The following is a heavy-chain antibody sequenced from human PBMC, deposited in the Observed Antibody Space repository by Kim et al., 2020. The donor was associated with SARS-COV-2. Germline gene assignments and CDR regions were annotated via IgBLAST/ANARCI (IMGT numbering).Heavy chain of an antibody. CDR3: ARSVVAARSELGYIYYMDV. J-gene: IGHJ6*03. Sequence: SVKVSCKASGGALSNYAIDWVRQAPGQGLEWMGRIIPIFDISNYARRFQGRLTITADKSTSTAYMDLSSLRSEDTAVYRCARSVVAARSELGYIYYMDV. V-gene: IGHV1-69*04. CDR1: GGALSNYA. CDR2: IIPIFDIS. D-gene: IGHD2-15*01.